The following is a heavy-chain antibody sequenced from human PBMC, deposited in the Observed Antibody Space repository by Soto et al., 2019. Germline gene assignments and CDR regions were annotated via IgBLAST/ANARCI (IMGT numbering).Heavy chain of an antibody. CDR1: GFTFSSYW. CDR3: ATDVGLT. J-gene: IGHJ5*02. D-gene: IGHD1-26*01. CDR2: IKHDGSET. Sequence: EAQLVESGGGLVQPGGSLRLSCEASGFTFSSYWMTWVRQVPGKGLEWVATIKHDGSETYYVDSVRGRFTISRDNAENSPCLQMNSLRAEDAAVYYCATDVGLTWGKGSLVTVSS. V-gene: IGHV3-7*01.